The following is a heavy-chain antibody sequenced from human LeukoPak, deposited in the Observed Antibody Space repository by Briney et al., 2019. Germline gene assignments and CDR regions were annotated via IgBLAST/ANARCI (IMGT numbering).Heavy chain of an antibody. V-gene: IGHV3-23*01. Sequence: GGSLRLSCAASGFTFSSYAMSWVRQAPGKGLEWVSAISGSGGSTYYADSVKGRSTISRDNSKNTLYLQMNSLRAEDTAVYYCAKDGLGYCSSTSCYPGFDYWGQGTLVTVSS. J-gene: IGHJ4*02. CDR2: ISGSGGST. D-gene: IGHD2-2*01. CDR3: AKDGLGYCSSTSCYPGFDY. CDR1: GFTFSSYA.